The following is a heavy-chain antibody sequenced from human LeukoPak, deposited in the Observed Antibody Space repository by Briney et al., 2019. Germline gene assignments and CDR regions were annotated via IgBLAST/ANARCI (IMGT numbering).Heavy chain of an antibody. D-gene: IGHD1-14*01. V-gene: IGHV3-30*02. CDR3: ATDFIRRYNRSRHYGMDV. J-gene: IGHJ6*02. CDR2: ILNDGINK. Sequence: GGSLRLSCAASGFTFSNYGMHWVRQAPGKGLEWVAVILNDGINKNYADSVKGRFTISRDNSKNTLYLPMNSLRAEDTAVYYCATDFIRRYNRSRHYGMDVWGQGTTVTVSS. CDR1: GFTFSNYG.